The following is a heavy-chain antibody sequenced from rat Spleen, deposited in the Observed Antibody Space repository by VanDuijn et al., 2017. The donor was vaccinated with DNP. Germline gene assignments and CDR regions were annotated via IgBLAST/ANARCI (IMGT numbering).Heavy chain of an antibody. J-gene: IGHJ4*01. CDR3: ARHRTIMPYYYAMDA. Sequence: EVQLVESGGGLVQPGRSLILSCAASGFPFSNSYMTWVRQAPTKGLEWVASISTDGGSTFYPDSVKGRFTISRDNAQSTLYLQMDSLRSEDTATYYCARHRTIMPYYYAMDAWGQGASVTVSS. CDR1: GFPFSNSY. D-gene: IGHD1-12*01. V-gene: IGHV5-25*01. CDR2: ISTDGGST.